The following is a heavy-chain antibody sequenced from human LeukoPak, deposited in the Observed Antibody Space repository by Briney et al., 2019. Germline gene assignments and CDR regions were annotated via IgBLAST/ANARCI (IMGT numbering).Heavy chain of an antibody. CDR3: AKDKRYSYGIFDY. D-gene: IGHD5-18*01. CDR2: IWYDGSNK. Sequence: GGSLRLSCAASGFTFSSYGMHWVRQAPGKGLEWVAVIWYDGSNKYYADSVKGRFTISRDNSKNTLYLQMNSLRAEDTAVYYCAKDKRYSYGIFDYWGQGTLVTVSS. J-gene: IGHJ4*02. CDR1: GFTFSSYG. V-gene: IGHV3-30*02.